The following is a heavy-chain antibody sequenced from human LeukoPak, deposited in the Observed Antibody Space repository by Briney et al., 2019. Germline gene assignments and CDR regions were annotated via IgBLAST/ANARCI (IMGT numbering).Heavy chain of an antibody. CDR1: GFSLTTYT. J-gene: IGHJ4*02. V-gene: IGHV3-48*01. CDR3: ARDRYDYVWGSYRQDYPFDY. Sequence: PGGSLRLSCVASGFSLTTYTMNWVRQAPGKGLEWVSSISSTASTIYYADSVRGRFVISRDNAKNSLYLQMNSLRAEDTAVYYCARDRYDYVWGSYRQDYPFDYWGQGTRVTVSS. D-gene: IGHD3-16*02. CDR2: ISSTASTI.